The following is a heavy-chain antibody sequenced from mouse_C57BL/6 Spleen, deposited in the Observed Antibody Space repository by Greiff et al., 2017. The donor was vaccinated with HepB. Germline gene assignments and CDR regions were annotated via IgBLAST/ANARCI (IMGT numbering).Heavy chain of an antibody. Sequence: VQLQQSGAELVKPGASVKMSCKASGYTFTSYWITWVKQRPGQGLEWIGDIYPGSGSTNYNEKFKSKATLTVDTSSSTAYMQLSSLTSEDSAVYYCASTPGTWNSFFDYWGQGTTLTVSS. CDR2: IYPGSGST. V-gene: IGHV1-55*01. J-gene: IGHJ2*01. CDR1: GYTFTSYW. D-gene: IGHD4-1*01. CDR3: ASTPGTWNSFFDY.